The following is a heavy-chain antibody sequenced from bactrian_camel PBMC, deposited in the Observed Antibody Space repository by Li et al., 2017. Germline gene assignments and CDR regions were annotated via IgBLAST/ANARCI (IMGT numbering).Heavy chain of an antibody. CDR1: GLTFSSHA. CDR2: INSGGGST. D-gene: IGHD3*01. CDR3: TTTGVYASWGY. J-gene: IGHJ6*01. V-gene: IGHV3S31*01. Sequence: VESGGGLVQPGGSLRLSCAASGLTFSSHAMSWVRQAPGEGLEWVSAINSGGGSTYYADSVKGRFTISRDNAKNTLYLQMNSLKPEDAAVYYCTTTGVYASWGYWGQGTQVTVS.